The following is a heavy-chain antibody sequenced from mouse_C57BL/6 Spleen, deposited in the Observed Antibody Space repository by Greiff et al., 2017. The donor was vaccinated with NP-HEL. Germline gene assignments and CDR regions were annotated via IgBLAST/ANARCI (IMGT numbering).Heavy chain of an antibody. CDR2: IRNKANNHAT. D-gene: IGHD1-1*01. J-gene: IGHJ4*01. CDR3: TTIYYYGSSHYAMDY. Sequence: EVKVVESGGGLVQPGGSMKLSCAASGFTFSDAWMDWVRQSPEKGLEWVAEIRNKANNHATYYAESVKGRFTISRDDSKSSVYLQMNSLRAEDTGIYYCTTIYYYGSSHYAMDYWGQGTSVTVSS. V-gene: IGHV6-6*01. CDR1: GFTFSDAW.